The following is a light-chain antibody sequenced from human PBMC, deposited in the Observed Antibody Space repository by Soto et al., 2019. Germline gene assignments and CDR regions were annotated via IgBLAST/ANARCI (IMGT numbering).Light chain of an antibody. V-gene: IGKV3-20*01. CDR1: QSVSSSY. CDR3: QRYGSSPLIT. Sequence: ETALEQSPGTLTLSHGERDTRSCRSHQSVSSSYLAWYQQKPGQAPRLLIYGASSRATGIPDRFSGSGSETDFTLTISRLEPEDFAVYFCQRYGSSPLITFGQGTRLEIK. CDR2: GAS. J-gene: IGKJ5*01.